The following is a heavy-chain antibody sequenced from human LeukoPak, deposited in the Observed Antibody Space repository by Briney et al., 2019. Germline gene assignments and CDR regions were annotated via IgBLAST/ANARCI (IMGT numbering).Heavy chain of an antibody. Sequence: GGSLRLSCAASGFTFSSYGMHWVRQAPGKGLEWVAVIRFDESHRYYADSVKGRFTIYRDNSKNTLYLQMNSLRAEDTALYYCARWDIPTADIDYWGQGTLVTVSS. CDR2: IRFDESHR. V-gene: IGHV3-33*01. CDR3: ARWDIPTADIDY. J-gene: IGHJ4*02. CDR1: GFTFSSYG. D-gene: IGHD6-13*01.